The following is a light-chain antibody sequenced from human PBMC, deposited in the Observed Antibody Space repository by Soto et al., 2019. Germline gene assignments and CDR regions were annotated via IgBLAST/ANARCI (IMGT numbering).Light chain of an antibody. CDR2: DTS. CDR3: QPYNNWPLT. V-gene: IGKV3-15*01. J-gene: IGKJ4*01. Sequence: VMSQSPSTVAVSPVELSTLSWRTSQGIGDTLAWYQHKPGQTPRLLIYDTSTRATGVPTRFSGSRSGAEFTLTINSLQSEDFAVYYCQPYNNWPLTFGGGTKVDIK. CDR1: QGIGDT.